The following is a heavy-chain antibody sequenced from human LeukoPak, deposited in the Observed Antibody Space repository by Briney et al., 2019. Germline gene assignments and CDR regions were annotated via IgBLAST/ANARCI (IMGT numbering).Heavy chain of an antibody. CDR2: ISGYKGNT. CDR1: GYSFSDHG. J-gene: IGHJ4*02. CDR3: ARDPGYTSSYYFDS. Sequence: ASVKVSCKTSGYSFSDHGISWVRQAPGQGLEWMGWISGYKGNTYYAQRFQCRVTMTTETSTRTAYMELRSLRSDDTALYYCARDPGYTSSYYFDSWGQGTLVTVSS. D-gene: IGHD6-19*01. V-gene: IGHV1-18*01.